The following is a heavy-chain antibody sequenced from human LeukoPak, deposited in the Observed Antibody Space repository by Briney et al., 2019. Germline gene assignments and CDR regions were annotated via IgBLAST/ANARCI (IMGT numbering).Heavy chain of an antibody. D-gene: IGHD3-10*01. CDR1: GGSISSSNW. V-gene: IGHV4-4*02. Sequence: SETLSLTCAVYGGSISSSNWWSWVRQPPGKGLEWIGEIYHSGSTNYNPSLKSRVTISVDKSKNQFSLKLSSVTAADTAVYYCARGAYYYGSGSYYQLPYYFDYWGQGTLVTVSS. J-gene: IGHJ4*02. CDR3: ARGAYYYGSGSYYQLPYYFDY. CDR2: IYHSGST.